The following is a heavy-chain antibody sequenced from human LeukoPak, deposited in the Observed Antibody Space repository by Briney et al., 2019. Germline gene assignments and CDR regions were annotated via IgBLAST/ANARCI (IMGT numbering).Heavy chain of an antibody. J-gene: IGHJ4*02. D-gene: IGHD1-26*01. CDR1: GYTFRNYY. CDR2: FDPEDDET. Sequence: GASVKVSCKASGYTFRNYYMHWVRQAPGQGREWMGGFDPEDDETTYAQKFQGRVTMTEDTSTDTAYMELSSLRSEDTAVYFCAAAYMVGARRPFHYWGQGTLVTVSS. CDR3: AAAYMVGARRPFHY. V-gene: IGHV1-24*01.